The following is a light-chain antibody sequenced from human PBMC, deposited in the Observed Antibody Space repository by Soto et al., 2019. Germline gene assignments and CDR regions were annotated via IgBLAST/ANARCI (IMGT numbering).Light chain of an antibody. CDR3: SSYTSGSSHYV. CDR1: SSDVGAYYS. CDR2: GVT. V-gene: IGLV2-14*01. Sequence: QSVLTQPASVSVSPGQSITISCTGTSSDVGAYYSVSWYRHHPGKAPKLIIYGVTSRPSGVSNRFSGSKSGNTASLTISGLQAEDEADYHCSSYTSGSSHYVFGTGTKVPS. J-gene: IGLJ1*01.